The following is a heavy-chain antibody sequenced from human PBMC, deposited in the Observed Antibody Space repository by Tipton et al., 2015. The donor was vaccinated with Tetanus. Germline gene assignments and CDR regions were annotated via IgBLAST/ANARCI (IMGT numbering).Heavy chain of an antibody. J-gene: IGHJ4*02. V-gene: IGHV3-33*01. CDR1: GFIFSSYG. Sequence: SLRLSCAASGFIFSSYGIHWVRQAPGKGLEWVAVSWYDGTDKYYADSVKGRFTISRDNSKNALYLQMNSLRDGDTAVYYCAREADCSGGSGFPGDFDNWGQGTQVTVSS. CDR2: SWYDGTDK. D-gene: IGHD2-15*01. CDR3: AREADCSGGSGFPGDFDN.